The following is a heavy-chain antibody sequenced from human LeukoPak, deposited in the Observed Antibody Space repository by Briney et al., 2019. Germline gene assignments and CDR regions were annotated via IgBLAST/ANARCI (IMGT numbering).Heavy chain of an antibody. CDR2: ISYDGSNK. D-gene: IGHD3-10*01. CDR3: AKDQLWFGELSDYYYYGMDV. Sequence: PGGSLRLSCAASGFTFSSYGMHWVRQAPGKGLEWVAVISYDGSNKYYADSVKGRFTISRDNSKNTLYLQMNSLRAEDTAVYYCAKDQLWFGELSDYYYYGMDVWGKGTTVTVSS. V-gene: IGHV3-30*18. J-gene: IGHJ6*04. CDR1: GFTFSSYG.